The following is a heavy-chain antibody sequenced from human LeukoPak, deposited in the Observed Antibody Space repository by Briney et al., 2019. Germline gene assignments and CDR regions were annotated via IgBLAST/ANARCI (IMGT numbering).Heavy chain of an antibody. V-gene: IGHV3-30-3*01. CDR3: ARDLKVRGVIGY. J-gene: IGHJ4*02. CDR2: ISYDGNIK. D-gene: IGHD3-10*01. Sequence: GGSLRLSCAASGFTFNTYVMHWVRQAPGKGLEWVAIISYDGNIKYYADSVRGRFTISRDNSKNTFYLQMNSLRAEDTAVYYCARDLKVRGVIGYWGQGTLVTVSS. CDR1: GFTFNTYV.